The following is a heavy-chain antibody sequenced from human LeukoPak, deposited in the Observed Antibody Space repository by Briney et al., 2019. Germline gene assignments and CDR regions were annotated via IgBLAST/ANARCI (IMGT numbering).Heavy chain of an antibody. J-gene: IGHJ6*03. Sequence: ASAKVSCKASGYTFTGYYMHWVRQAPGQGLEWMGWINPNSGGTNYAQKFQGRVTMTRDTSISTAYMELSRLRSDDTAVYYCARGPVLLWFGELLYYYYYYMDVWGKGTTVTVSS. CDR1: GYTFTGYY. CDR3: ARGPVLLWFGELLYYYYYYMDV. V-gene: IGHV1-2*02. CDR2: INPNSGGT. D-gene: IGHD3-10*01.